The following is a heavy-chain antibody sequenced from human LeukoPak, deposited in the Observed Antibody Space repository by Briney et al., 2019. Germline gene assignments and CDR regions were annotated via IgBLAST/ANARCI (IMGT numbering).Heavy chain of an antibody. V-gene: IGHV3-11*04. CDR1: GFTFSDYY. CDR3: ATLSGGGYYYYYYMDV. D-gene: IGHD3-16*01. Sequence: GGSLRLSCAAPGFTFSDYYMSWIRQAPGKGLEWISYISSSGGTIYYAASVRGRFTISRDNAKNSLYLQMNSLRAEDTAVYYCATLSGGGYYYYYYMDVWGKGTTVTVSS. CDR2: ISSSGGTI. J-gene: IGHJ6*03.